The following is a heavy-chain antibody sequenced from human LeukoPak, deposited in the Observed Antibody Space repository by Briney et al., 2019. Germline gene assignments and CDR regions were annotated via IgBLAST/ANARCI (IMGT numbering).Heavy chain of an antibody. J-gene: IGHJ3*02. CDR3: ARRSVVVSAGDAFDI. V-gene: IGHV4-4*07. Sequence: SETLSLTCTVSGDSIGTYYWSWIRQPAGKGLEWIGRIHNSGRTDYNSSLKSRVTMSLDTSKNQVSLKVTSVPAADTAMYYCARRSVVVSAGDAFDIWGQGTMVTVSS. D-gene: IGHD2-21*01. CDR1: GDSIGTYY. CDR2: IHNSGRT.